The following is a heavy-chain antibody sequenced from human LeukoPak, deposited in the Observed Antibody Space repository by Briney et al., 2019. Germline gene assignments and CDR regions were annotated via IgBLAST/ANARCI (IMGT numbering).Heavy chain of an antibody. J-gene: IGHJ5*02. CDR2: IYYSGST. Sequence: PSETLSLTCTVSGGSISSGGYYWSWIRQHPGKGLEWIGYIYYSGSTYYNPSLKSRVTISVDTSKNQFSMNLSSVTAADTAVYYCARERRSRGYCSGGSCYGTVWFDPWGQGTLVTVSS. CDR3: ARERRSRGYCSGGSCYGTVWFDP. V-gene: IGHV4-31*03. CDR1: GGSISSGGYY. D-gene: IGHD2-15*01.